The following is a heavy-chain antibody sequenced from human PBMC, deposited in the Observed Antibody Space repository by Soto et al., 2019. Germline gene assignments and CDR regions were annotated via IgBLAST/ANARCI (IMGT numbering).Heavy chain of an antibody. CDR1: GYTCTSYD. V-gene: IGHV1-8*01. CDR3: AREKNDWGFRD. Sequence: QVQLVQSGAEVKKPGASVKVSCEASGYTCTSYDINGVRQAAGQGLEWMGWMNPNSGNTGYAQKFQGRVTMTRNTSISTAYMELSSLRSEDTAVYYCAREKNDWGFRDWGQGTLVTVSS. J-gene: IGHJ4*02. D-gene: IGHD3-16*01. CDR2: MNPNSGNT.